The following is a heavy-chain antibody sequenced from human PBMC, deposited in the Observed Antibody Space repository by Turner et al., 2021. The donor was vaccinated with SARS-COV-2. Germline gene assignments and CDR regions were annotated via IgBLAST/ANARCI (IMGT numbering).Heavy chain of an antibody. CDR3: VKVTNSWFYFDK. J-gene: IGHJ4*02. CDR1: GFTFNSYA. CDR2: ISGSGANT. D-gene: IGHD6-13*01. Sequence: EVQLLESGGGLVQPGGSLTLSCAASGFTFNSYAMSWVRQGPGTGLQLVSVISGSGANTYYAASVKGRFPISRDNSKNMLYLEMSSPRVEDTAIYYCVKVTNSWFYFDKWGQGSLVTVSP. V-gene: IGHV3-23*01.